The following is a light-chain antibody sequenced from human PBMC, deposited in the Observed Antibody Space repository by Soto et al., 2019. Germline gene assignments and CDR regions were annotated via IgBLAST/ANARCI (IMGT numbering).Light chain of an antibody. J-gene: IGLJ2*01. CDR2: EVS. CDR3: TSYTRSSTLVV. V-gene: IGLV2-14*01. CDR1: SSDVGGYKY. Sequence: QSALTQPASVSGSPGQSITISCTGTSSDVGGYKYVSWYQQHPGKAPKLMIYEVSNRPSGVSNRFSGSKSGNTASLTISGLQADDEADYYCTSYTRSSTLVVFGGGTKVTVL.